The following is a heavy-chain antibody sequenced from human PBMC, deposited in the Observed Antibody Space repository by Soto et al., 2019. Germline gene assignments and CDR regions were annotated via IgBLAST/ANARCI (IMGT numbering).Heavy chain of an antibody. V-gene: IGHV4-59*01. Sequence: SETLSLTCTVSGGSISSYYWSWIRQPPGKGLEWIGYIYYSGSTNYNPSLKSRVTISVDTSKNQFSLKLSSVTAADTAVYYCARDPRLPYDFWSGYYSPGGMDVWGQGTTVTVSS. J-gene: IGHJ6*02. CDR2: IYYSGST. CDR1: GGSISSYY. D-gene: IGHD3-3*01. CDR3: ARDPRLPYDFWSGYYSPGGMDV.